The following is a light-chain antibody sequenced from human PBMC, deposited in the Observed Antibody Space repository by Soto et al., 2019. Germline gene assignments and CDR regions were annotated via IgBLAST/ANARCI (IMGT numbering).Light chain of an antibody. J-gene: IGKJ1*01. CDR1: QSISDW. CDR2: KAS. V-gene: IGKV1-5*03. Sequence: DIQMTQSPSTLSASIGDRVTITCRASQSISDWLAWYQQKPGKAPKVLIYKASSLESGVPSRFSGSGSGTEFTLTISSLQPDDFATYYCQQYTHYSRTFCQGTKVDIK. CDR3: QQYTHYSRT.